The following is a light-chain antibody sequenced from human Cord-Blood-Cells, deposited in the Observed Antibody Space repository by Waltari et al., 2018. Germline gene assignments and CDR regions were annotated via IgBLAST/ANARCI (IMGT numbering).Light chain of an antibody. CDR3: SSYAGSNNYV. V-gene: IGLV2-8*01. Sequence: QSALTQPPSASGSPGQSVTISCTGTSSDVGGYNYVSWYQQHPGKSPKLMSYEVSKRPSGVPDRFSGSESGNTASMTVSGLQDEDEADYYCSSYAGSNNYVFGTGTKVTVL. J-gene: IGLJ1*01. CDR1: SSDVGGYNY. CDR2: EVS.